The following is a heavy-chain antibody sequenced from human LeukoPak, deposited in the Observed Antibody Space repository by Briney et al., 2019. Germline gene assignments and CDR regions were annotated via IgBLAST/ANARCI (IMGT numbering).Heavy chain of an antibody. J-gene: IGHJ5*02. D-gene: IGHD3-3*01. CDR2: INPNSGGT. CDR1: GYTFDHYG. Sequence: ASVKVSCKASGYTFDHYGISWVRQAPGQGLEWMGWINPNSGGTNYAQKFQGRVTMTRDTSISTAYMELSRLRSDDTAVYYCARGVGYDFWSGYYNNWFDPWGQGTLVTVSS. V-gene: IGHV1-2*02. CDR3: ARGVGYDFWSGYYNNWFDP.